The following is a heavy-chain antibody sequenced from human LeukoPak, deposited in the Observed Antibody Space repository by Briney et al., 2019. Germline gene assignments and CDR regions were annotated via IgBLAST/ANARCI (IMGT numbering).Heavy chain of an antibody. J-gene: IGHJ4*02. Sequence: SETLSLTCTVSGGSISSYYWSWIRPPPGKGLEWIGYIFYSGRTNYNPSLKSRVTISVDTSKNQFSLKLSSVTAADAALYYCARGGARYYDILTGYYTEPFDYWGQGTLVTVSS. D-gene: IGHD3-9*01. CDR1: GGSISSYY. CDR2: IFYSGRT. CDR3: ARGGARYYDILTGYYTEPFDY. V-gene: IGHV4-59*01.